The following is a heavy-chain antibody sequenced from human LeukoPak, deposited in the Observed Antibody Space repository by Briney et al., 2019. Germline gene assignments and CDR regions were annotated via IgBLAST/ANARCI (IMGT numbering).Heavy chain of an antibody. J-gene: IGHJ5*01. CDR2: ISGTGGAT. Sequence: GGSLRLSCVAPGLSFGNYAMSWVRQAPGKGLQWVSQISGTGGATWYAGFARDRFTISRDNSKKTLYLQMSGLRVEDTAMYYCVKDPRDTYGTNWFVSWGQGTLLIVSS. D-gene: IGHD2-21*01. CDR1: GLSFGNYA. V-gene: IGHV3-23*01. CDR3: VKDPRDTYGTNWFVS.